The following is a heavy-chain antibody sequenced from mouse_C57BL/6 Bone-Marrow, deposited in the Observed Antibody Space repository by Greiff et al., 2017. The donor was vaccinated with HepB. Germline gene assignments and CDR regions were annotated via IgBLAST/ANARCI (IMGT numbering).Heavy chain of an antibody. CDR1: GFTFNTYA. CDR2: IRSKSSNYAT. Sequence: EVHLVESGGGLVQPKGSLKLSCAASGFTFNTYAMHWVRQAPGKGLEWVARIRSKSSNYATYYADSVKARFTISRDDSQSMLYLQMNNLKTEDTAMYYCVRDIREGYYVWFAYWGQGTLVTVSA. D-gene: IGHD2-3*01. J-gene: IGHJ3*01. V-gene: IGHV10-3*01. CDR3: VRDIREGYYVWFAY.